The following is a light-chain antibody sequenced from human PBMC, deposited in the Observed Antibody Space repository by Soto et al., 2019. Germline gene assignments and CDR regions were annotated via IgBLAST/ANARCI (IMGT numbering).Light chain of an antibody. Sequence: DIPMTQSPSSLSASVGDRVTTTCRASQGISTYLAWYQQKRGKVPKLLMYAASTLQSGVPSRFSGSGSGTDFTLTISRLQPEDVAYYYCQKYNSAPWTFGEGTRVEIK. CDR1: QGISTY. CDR3: QKYNSAPWT. J-gene: IGKJ1*01. V-gene: IGKV1-27*01. CDR2: AAS.